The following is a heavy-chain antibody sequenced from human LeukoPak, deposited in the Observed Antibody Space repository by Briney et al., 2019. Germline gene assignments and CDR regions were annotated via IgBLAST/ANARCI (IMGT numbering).Heavy chain of an antibody. D-gene: IGHD3-3*01. V-gene: IGHV3-23*01. CDR3: AKDSRIFGVAVDYFDY. CDR1: GFTFSTYA. J-gene: IGHJ4*02. Sequence: PGGSLRLSCAASGFTFSTYAMSWVRQAPGKGLEWVSGISGSGGSTYYADSVKGRFTISRDNSKNTLYLQMNSLRAEDTAVYYCAKDSRIFGVAVDYFDYWGQGTLVTVSS. CDR2: ISGSGGST.